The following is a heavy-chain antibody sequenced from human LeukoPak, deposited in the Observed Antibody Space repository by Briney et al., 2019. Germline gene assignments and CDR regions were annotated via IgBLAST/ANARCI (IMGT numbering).Heavy chain of an antibody. D-gene: IGHD6-19*01. J-gene: IGHJ5*02. Sequence: SETLSLTCTVSGGSISSYYWSWIRQPPGKGLEWIGEINHSGSTNYNPSLKSRVTISVDTSKNQFSLKLSSVTAADTAVYYCARGRGSSGWYSKNAFDPWGQGTLVTVSS. CDR3: ARGRGSSGWYSKNAFDP. V-gene: IGHV4-34*01. CDR1: GGSISSYY. CDR2: INHSGST.